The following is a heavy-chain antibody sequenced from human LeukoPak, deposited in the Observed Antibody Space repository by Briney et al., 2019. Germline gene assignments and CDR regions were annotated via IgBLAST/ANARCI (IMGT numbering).Heavy chain of an antibody. D-gene: IGHD3-10*01. V-gene: IGHV3-43D*03. CDR2: ISWDGGST. J-gene: IGHJ6*02. Sequence: GGSLRLSCAASGFTFSSYWMSWVRQAPGKGLEWVSLISWDGGSTYYADSVKGRFTISRDNNKNSLYLQMNSLRAEDTALYYCAKEAGAGSYYRYYGMDVWGQGTTVTVSS. CDR1: GFTFSSYW. CDR3: AKEAGAGSYYRYYGMDV.